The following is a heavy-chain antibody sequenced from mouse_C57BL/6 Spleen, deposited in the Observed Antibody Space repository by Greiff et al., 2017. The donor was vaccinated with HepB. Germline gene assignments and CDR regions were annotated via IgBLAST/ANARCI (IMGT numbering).Heavy chain of an antibody. V-gene: IGHV1-52*01. D-gene: IGHD1-1*01. CDR2: IDPSDSET. Sequence: QVQLQQPGAELVRPGSSVKLSCKASGYTFTSYWMHWVKQRPIQGLEWIGNIDPSDSETHYNQKFKDKATLTVDKSSSTAYMQLSSLTSEDSAVYYCARLDGSSIWYFDVWGTGTTVTVSS. J-gene: IGHJ1*03. CDR1: GYTFTSYW. CDR3: ARLDGSSIWYFDV.